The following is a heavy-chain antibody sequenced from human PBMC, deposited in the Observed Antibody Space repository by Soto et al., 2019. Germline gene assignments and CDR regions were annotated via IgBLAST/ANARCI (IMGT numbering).Heavy chain of an antibody. CDR2: IWYDGSNK. V-gene: IGHV3-33*08. D-gene: IGHD2-2*01. Sequence: GGSLRLSCAASGFTFSNGWMYWVRQAPGKGLEWVAVIWYDGSNKYYADSVKGRFTISRDNSKNTLYLQMNSLRAEDTAVYYCARDSSNRFDYWGQGTLVTVSS. CDR3: ARDSSNRFDY. CDR1: GFTFSNGW. J-gene: IGHJ4*02.